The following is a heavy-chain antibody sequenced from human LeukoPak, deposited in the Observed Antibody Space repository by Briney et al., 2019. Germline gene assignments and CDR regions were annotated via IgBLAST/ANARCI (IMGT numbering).Heavy chain of an antibody. D-gene: IGHD1-26*01. J-gene: IGHJ4*02. CDR2: ISVSSDYI. CDR1: GFTFSSHS. CDR3: PRDGGSFLFDY. Sequence: GGSLRLSCAASGFTFSSHSMHWVRQAPGKGLYWVSSISVSSDYIYYADSVKGRFTISRDNAKNSLYLQMNSLTAEDTAVYYCPRDGGSFLFDYWGQGTLVTVSS. V-gene: IGHV3-21*01.